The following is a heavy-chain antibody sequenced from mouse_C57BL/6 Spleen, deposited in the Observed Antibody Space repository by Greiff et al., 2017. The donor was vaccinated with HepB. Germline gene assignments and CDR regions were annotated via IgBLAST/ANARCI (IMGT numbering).Heavy chain of an antibody. CDR2: INPSTGGT. J-gene: IGHJ3*01. CDR3: ATGASVLPNGAY. D-gene: IGHD5-5*01. Sequence: EVQLQQSGPELVKPGASVKISCKASGYSFTGYYMNWVKQSPEKSLEWIGEINPSTGGTTYNQKFKAKATLTVDKSSSTAYMQLKSLTSEDSAVYYCATGASVLPNGAYWGQGTLVTVSA. V-gene: IGHV1-42*01. CDR1: GYSFTGYY.